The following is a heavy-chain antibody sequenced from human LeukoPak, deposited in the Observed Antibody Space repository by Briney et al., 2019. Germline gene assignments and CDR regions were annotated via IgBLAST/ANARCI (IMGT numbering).Heavy chain of an antibody. D-gene: IGHD3-22*01. CDR1: GGPISGYF. Sequence: SETLSLTCTVSGGPISGYFWNWIRQPPGKGLEWIAYISYNGNTGYNPSLKSRVTISVDTSKNKLSLKLNSMSAADTAVYYCARVREAYYDRAFDIWGQGTMVSVSS. CDR3: ARVREAYYDRAFDI. V-gene: IGHV4-59*01. CDR2: ISYNGNT. J-gene: IGHJ3*02.